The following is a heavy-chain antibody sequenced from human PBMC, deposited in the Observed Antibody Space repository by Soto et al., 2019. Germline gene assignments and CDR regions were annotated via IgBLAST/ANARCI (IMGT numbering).Heavy chain of an antibody. J-gene: IGHJ6*02. Sequence: GSLRLSCAASGFTFSSYAMSWVRQAPGKGLEWVSSISGSGGSTYYADSVKGRFTISRDNSKNTLYLQMNSLRAEDTAVYYCAKWGYCSSTSCYSENGMDVWGQGTTVTVSS. V-gene: IGHV3-23*01. CDR1: GFTFSSYA. CDR3: AKWGYCSSTSCYSENGMDV. D-gene: IGHD2-2*01. CDR2: ISGSGGST.